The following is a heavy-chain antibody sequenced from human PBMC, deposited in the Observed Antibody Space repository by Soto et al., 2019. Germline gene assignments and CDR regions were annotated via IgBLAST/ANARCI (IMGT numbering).Heavy chain of an antibody. D-gene: IGHD3-9*01. CDR2: IYYSGST. CDR3: ARGMYYDILTGYYTGNNWFDP. V-gene: IGHV4-59*01. J-gene: IGHJ5*02. Sequence: SETLSLTCTVSGGSISSYYWSWIRQPPGKGLEWIGYIYYSGSTNYNPSLKSRVTISVDTSKNQFSLKLSSVTAADTAVYYCARGMYYDILTGYYTGNNWFDPWGQGTLVTVS. CDR1: GGSISSYY.